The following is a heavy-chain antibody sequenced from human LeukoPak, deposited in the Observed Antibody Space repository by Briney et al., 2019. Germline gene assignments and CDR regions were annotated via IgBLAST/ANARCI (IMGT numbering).Heavy chain of an antibody. Sequence: PGGSLRLSCAASGFSFSTYSFSWVRQAPGKGLEWVSGISAGGGDTFYADSVKGRFTISRDNSKNTLSLQMNSLRVEDTAIYYCAKDVRRCNGACTWGQGTLVTVSS. CDR3: AKDVRRCNGACT. V-gene: IGHV3-23*01. CDR1: GFSFSTYS. D-gene: IGHD2-8*01. J-gene: IGHJ5*02. CDR2: ISAGGGDT.